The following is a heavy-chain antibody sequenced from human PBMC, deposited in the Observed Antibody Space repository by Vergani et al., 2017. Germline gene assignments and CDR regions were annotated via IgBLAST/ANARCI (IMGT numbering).Heavy chain of an antibody. D-gene: IGHD1-26*01. V-gene: IGHV4-59*12. Sequence: QVQLQESGPGLVKPSETLSLTCTVSGGSISSYYWSWIRQPPGKGLEWIGYIYYSGSTNYNPSLKSRVTMSVDTSKNQFSLKLSSVTAADTAVYYCARTTQPRAFDIWGQGTMVTVSS. CDR3: ARTTQPRAFDI. J-gene: IGHJ3*02. CDR1: GGSISSYY. CDR2: IYYSGST.